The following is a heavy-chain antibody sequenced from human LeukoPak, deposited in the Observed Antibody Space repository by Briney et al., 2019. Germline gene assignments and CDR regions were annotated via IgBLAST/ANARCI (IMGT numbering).Heavy chain of an antibody. V-gene: IGHV1-2*02. D-gene: IGHD3-22*01. CDR2: INPNSGGT. Sequence: GASVKVSCKASGYTFTDYYMHWVRQAPGQGLEWMGWINPNSGGTNYAQKFQGRVTMTRDTSISTAYMELSRLRSDDTAVYYCATIASYDSSGYYSEVKDYWGQGTLVTVSS. J-gene: IGHJ4*02. CDR3: ATIASYDSSGYYSEVKDY. CDR1: GYTFTDYY.